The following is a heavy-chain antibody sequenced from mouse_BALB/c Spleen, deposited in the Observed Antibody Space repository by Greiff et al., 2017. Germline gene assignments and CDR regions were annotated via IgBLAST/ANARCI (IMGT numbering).Heavy chain of an antibody. CDR1: GYTFSSYW. J-gene: IGHJ2*01. V-gene: IGHV1-9*01. D-gene: IGHD1-1*01. CDR3: ARSRTTGPFDY. Sequence: QVQLQQSGAELMKPGASVKISCKATGYTFSSYWIEWVKQRPGHGLEWIGEILPGSGSTNYNEKFKGKATFTADTSSTTAYMQLSSLTSEDSAVYYCARSRTTGPFDYWGQGTTLTVSS. CDR2: ILPGSGST.